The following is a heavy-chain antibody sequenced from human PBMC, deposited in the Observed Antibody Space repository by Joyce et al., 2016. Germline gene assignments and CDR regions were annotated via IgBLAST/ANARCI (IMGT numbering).Heavy chain of an antibody. CDR1: GFTFSNYW. CDR3: ARSLYSGSQQDY. CDR2: INSDGGTT. D-gene: IGHD1-26*01. Sequence: EVQLVESGGGLVQPGGSLRLSCEAYGFTFSNYWMHWVRQAPGKGLVWVSRINSDGGTTNYADSVKGRFTSSRDNAKNTLYLQMNSLRDEDTAVYHCARSLYSGSQQDYWGQGTLVTVSS. J-gene: IGHJ4*02. V-gene: IGHV3-74*01.